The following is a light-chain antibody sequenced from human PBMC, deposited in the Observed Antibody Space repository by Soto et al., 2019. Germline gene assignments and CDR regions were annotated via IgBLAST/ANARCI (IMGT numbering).Light chain of an antibody. V-gene: IGLV1-47*01. Sequence: QPVLTQPPSASGTPGQRVTISCSGSGSNIGTNYVYWYQQFPGTAPKLLIFRNNQRPSGVPDRFSGSKSGTSASLAISGLRSEDEADYYCAAWDDSLSGPVFGGGTKLTVL. J-gene: IGLJ3*02. CDR1: GSNIGTNY. CDR3: AAWDDSLSGPV. CDR2: RNN.